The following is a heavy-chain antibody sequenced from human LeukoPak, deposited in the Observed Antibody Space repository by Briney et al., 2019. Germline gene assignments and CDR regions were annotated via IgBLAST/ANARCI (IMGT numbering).Heavy chain of an antibody. CDR3: ARVGEVVAATSGYY. V-gene: IGHV1-2*02. Sequence: GASVKVSCKASGYTFTGYYMHWVRQAPGQGLEWMGWINPNSGGTNYAQKFQGRVTMTRDTSISTAYMELSRLRSDDTAVYYCARVGEVVAATSGYYWGQGTLVTVSS. J-gene: IGHJ4*02. CDR1: GYTFTGYY. CDR2: INPNSGGT. D-gene: IGHD2-15*01.